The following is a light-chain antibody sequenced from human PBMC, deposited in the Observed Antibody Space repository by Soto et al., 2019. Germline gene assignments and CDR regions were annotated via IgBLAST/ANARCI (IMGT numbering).Light chain of an antibody. V-gene: IGLV2-14*03. CDR1: SSDVRGYNY. Sequence: QSVLTQPASASGSPGQSITISCTGTSSDVRGYNYVSWYQHHPGKAPKLMPYDVSNRPSGVSNRVSGSKSGNTASLTLSGLHHEDEADYYCRSYTTSNARQIVFGTGTK. CDR3: RSYTTSNARQIV. CDR2: DVS. J-gene: IGLJ1*01.